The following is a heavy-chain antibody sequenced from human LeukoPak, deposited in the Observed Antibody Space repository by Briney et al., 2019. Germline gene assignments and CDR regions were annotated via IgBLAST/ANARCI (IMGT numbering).Heavy chain of an antibody. CDR1: GGSISSGGYY. CDR2: IYHSGST. J-gene: IGHJ4*02. D-gene: IGHD1-26*01. V-gene: IGHV4-30-2*01. Sequence: PSETLSLTCTVSGGSISSGGYYWSWIRQPPGKGLEWIGYIYHSGSTYYNPSLKSRVTISVDRSKNQFSLKLSSVTAADTAVYYCAREVGATLESYYFDYWGQGTLVTVSS. CDR3: AREVGATLESYYFDY.